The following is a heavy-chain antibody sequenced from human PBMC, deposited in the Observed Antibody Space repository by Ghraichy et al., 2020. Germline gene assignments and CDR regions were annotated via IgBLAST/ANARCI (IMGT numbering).Heavy chain of an antibody. CDR2: VYNDGSNK. D-gene: IGHD3-10*01. CDR1: GFTFTSYG. V-gene: IGHV3-33*01. CDR3: ARDRGQYGSGLMGV. J-gene: IGHJ6*02. Sequence: GGSLRLSCAASGFTFTSYGMHWVRQVPGKGLEWVANVYNDGSNKYYAESVKGRFTVSRDNSKNTLHLQMNSLRAEDTAVYYCARDRGQYGSGLMGVWGQGTTVTVS.